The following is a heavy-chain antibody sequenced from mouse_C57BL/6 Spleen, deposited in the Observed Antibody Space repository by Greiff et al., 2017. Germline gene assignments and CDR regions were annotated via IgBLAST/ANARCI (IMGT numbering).Heavy chain of an antibody. D-gene: IGHD2-4*01. CDR1: GFTFSSYG. Sequence: EVQLVESGGDLVKPGGSLKLSCAASGFTFSSYGMSWVRQTPDKRLEWVATISSGSGYTYYPDSVKGRFTLTRDTAKNTPYLQMSSLTSEDTAMYYGVRQRETMISTEYYDMGYWGQGASVT. J-gene: IGHJ4*01. CDR3: VRQRETMISTEYYDMGY. V-gene: IGHV5-6*01. CDR2: ISSGSGYT.